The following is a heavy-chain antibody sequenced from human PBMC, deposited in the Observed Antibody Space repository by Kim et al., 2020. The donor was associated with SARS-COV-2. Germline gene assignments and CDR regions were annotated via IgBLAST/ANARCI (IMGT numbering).Heavy chain of an antibody. V-gene: IGHV3-23*01. D-gene: IGHD3-10*01. CDR3: AKDLLYVPGRGYFDS. Sequence: DSVRSRFTISRENSKNTLYLQMDSLRVEDTAVYYCAKDLLYVPGRGYFDSWGQGVLVTVSS. J-gene: IGHJ4*02.